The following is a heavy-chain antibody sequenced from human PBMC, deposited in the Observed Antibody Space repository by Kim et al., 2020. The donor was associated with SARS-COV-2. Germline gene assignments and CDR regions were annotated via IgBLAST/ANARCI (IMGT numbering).Heavy chain of an antibody. J-gene: IGHJ6*02. CDR3: ASGRAGVLPSPILGLGAYYDYYALDV. Sequence: SETLSLTCAVFGGSFSGYHWTWIRQSPGKGLEWIGEINNSGGTNSNPSLKSRVTISLDTSKNQFSLKLGSVSAADTAVYYCASGRAGVLPSPILGLGAYYDYYALDVWGQGTTITVSS. CDR2: INNSGGT. CDR1: GGSFSGYH. D-gene: IGHD7-27*01. V-gene: IGHV4-34*01.